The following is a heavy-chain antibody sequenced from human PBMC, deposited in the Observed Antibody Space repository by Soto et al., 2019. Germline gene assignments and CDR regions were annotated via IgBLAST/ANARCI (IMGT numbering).Heavy chain of an antibody. J-gene: IGHJ6*02. CDR1: GYTFINYY. CDR2: INPNGGST. Sequence: QVQLVQSGAEVKKPGASVKVSCKASGYTFINYYIHWVRQAPGQGLEWVGIINPNGGSTNYAQNFHGRVTMTRDTSTSTVYMELYSLRSEDTAVYYCERDGWFSALRVPFGMDVWGQGTTVTVSS. V-gene: IGHV1-46*01. D-gene: IGHD3-10*01. CDR3: ERDGWFSALRVPFGMDV.